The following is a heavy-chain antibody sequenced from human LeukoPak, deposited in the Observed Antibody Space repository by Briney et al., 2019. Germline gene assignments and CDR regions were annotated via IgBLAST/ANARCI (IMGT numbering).Heavy chain of an antibody. V-gene: IGHV4-59*01. Sequence: SATLSLTCSVSGGSISGYYWSWIRQPPGKGLEWIGYIYYSGSTNYNPSLKSRVTISVDTSKNQFSLKLRSVTAADTAVYYCVRDQDYVFDYWGQGSLVTVSS. J-gene: IGHJ4*02. CDR1: GGSISGYY. CDR2: IYYSGST. D-gene: IGHD4-17*01. CDR3: VRDQDYVFDY.